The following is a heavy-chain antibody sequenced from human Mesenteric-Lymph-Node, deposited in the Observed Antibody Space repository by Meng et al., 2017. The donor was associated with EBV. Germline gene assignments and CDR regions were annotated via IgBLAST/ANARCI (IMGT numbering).Heavy chain of an antibody. V-gene: IGHV4-39*01. J-gene: IGHJ4*02. D-gene: IGHD1-26*01. CDR3: ARQGPSGRTFDY. Sequence: GPGLVKPSRTRSLTCTVSGGSISSSSYYWGWIRQPPGKGLEWIGTYYNSGSTHYNPSLKSRVTISVDTSNNQFSLRLISVTAADTAAYYCARQGPSGRTFDYWGQGTLVTVSS. CDR1: GGSISSSSYY. CDR2: YYNSGST.